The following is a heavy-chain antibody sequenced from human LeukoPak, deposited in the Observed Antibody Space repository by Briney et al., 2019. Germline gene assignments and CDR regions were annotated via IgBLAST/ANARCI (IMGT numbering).Heavy chain of an antibody. CDR3: ASHSSGYYFRFDY. V-gene: IGHV1-18*01. CDR2: ISAYNGNT. CDR1: GYTLTSYG. J-gene: IGHJ4*02. Sequence: GASVKASCKASGYTLTSYGISWVRQAPGQGLEWMGWISAYNGNTNYAQKLQGRVTMTTDTSTSTAYMELRSLRSDDTAVYYCASHSSGYYFRFDYWGQGTLVTVSS. D-gene: IGHD3-22*01.